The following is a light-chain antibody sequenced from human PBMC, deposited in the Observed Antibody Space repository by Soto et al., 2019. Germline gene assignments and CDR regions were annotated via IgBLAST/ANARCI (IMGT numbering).Light chain of an antibody. CDR3: SSYTSGRDVYV. J-gene: IGLJ1*01. V-gene: IGLV2-14*01. CDR2: EVS. CDR1: MRDVGAYNL. Sequence: QSVLTQPASVSGSAGQSITISCSGTMRDVGAYNLVSWYQQHPGTAPKLIIYEVSDRPSGVSTRFSGSKSGDTASLTISGLQADDEADYYCSSYTSGRDVYVFGGGTKVTVL.